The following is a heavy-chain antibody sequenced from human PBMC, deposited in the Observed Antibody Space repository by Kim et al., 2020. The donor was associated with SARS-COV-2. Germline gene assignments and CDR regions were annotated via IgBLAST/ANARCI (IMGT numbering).Heavy chain of an antibody. V-gene: IGHV3-48*01. J-gene: IGHJ4*02. D-gene: IGHD1-26*01. CDR3: ATGGVGY. CDR2: SSGTI. Sequence: SSGTINNADLEKGRFTVSKDNAKNSLYLQMNSLRAEDTAVYHCATGGVGYWGQGTLVTVSS.